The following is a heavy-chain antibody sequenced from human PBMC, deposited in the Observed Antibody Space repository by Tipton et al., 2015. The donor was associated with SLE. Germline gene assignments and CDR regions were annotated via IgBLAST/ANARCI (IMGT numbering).Heavy chain of an antibody. CDR1: GDSISSRSYY. CDR2: IYSSGST. CDR3: ARGVAYYYDSGAFDI. Sequence: TLSLTCTVSGDSISSRSYYWSWIRQPPGKGLEWIGYIYSSGSTNYNPSLKSRVTISVDTSKNQFSRKLTSVTAADTAVYYCARGVAYYYDSGAFDIWGQGTMVTVSS. J-gene: IGHJ3*02. V-gene: IGHV4-61*05. D-gene: IGHD3-22*01.